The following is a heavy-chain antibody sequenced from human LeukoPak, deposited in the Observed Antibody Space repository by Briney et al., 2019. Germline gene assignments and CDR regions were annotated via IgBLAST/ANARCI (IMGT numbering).Heavy chain of an antibody. CDR1: GFTFSSND. V-gene: IGHV3-23*01. CDR2: ISGSGGIT. CDR3: AKVTYYDILTGGALVDY. Sequence: GGSLRLSCAAPGFTFSSNDMSWVRQAPGKGLEWVSAISGSGGITYYADSVKGRFTISRDNSKNTLYLQMTSLRAEDTAVYYCAKVTYYDILTGGALVDYWGQGTLVTVSS. D-gene: IGHD3-9*01. J-gene: IGHJ4*02.